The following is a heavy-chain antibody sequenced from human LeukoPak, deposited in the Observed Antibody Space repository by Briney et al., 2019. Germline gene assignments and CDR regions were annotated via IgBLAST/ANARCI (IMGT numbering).Heavy chain of an antibody. CDR3: ARKLKNWNHGLGYYYYMDV. J-gene: IGHJ6*03. Sequence: GGSLRLSCAASGFTFSSYSMNWVRQAPGKGLEWVSYISSSSSTIYHADSVKGRFTISRDNAKNSLYLQMNSLRAEETAVYYCARKLKNWNHGLGYYYYMDVWGKGTTVTVSS. D-gene: IGHD1-14*01. V-gene: IGHV3-48*04. CDR2: ISSSSSTI. CDR1: GFTFSSYS.